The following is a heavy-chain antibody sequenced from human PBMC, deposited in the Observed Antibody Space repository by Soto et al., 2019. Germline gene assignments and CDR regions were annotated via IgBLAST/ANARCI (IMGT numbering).Heavy chain of an antibody. CDR2: INPNSGGT. V-gene: IGHV1-2*04. CDR1: GYTFTGYY. CDR3: ARGSLLSSSRYYYYYGMDV. J-gene: IGHJ6*02. Sequence: GAPVKVSCKASGYTFTGYYMHWVRQAPGQGLEWMGWINPNSGGTNYAQKFQGWVTMTRDTSISTAYMELSRLRSDDTAVYYCARGSLLSSSRYYYYYGMDVWGQGTTVTVSS.